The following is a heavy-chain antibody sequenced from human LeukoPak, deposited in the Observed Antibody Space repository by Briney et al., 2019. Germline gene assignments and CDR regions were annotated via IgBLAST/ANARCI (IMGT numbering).Heavy chain of an antibody. V-gene: IGHV4-59*12. J-gene: IGHJ3*02. D-gene: IGHD3-3*01. CDR1: GVSISGDY. CDR2: IYYSGST. CDR3: ARGDYDFWSGYPLDAFDI. Sequence: SETLSLTCTVSGVSISGDYWSWIRQPPGKGLEWIAFIYYSGSTNYNPSLKSRVTISVDRSKNQFSLKLSSVTAADTAVYYCARGDYDFWSGYPLDAFDIWGQGTMVTVSS.